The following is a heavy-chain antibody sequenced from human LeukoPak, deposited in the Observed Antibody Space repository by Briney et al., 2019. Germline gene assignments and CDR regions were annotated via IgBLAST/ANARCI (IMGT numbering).Heavy chain of an antibody. J-gene: IGHJ2*01. Sequence: ASVKVSCKASGGTFSSYAISWVRQAPGQGLEWMGGIISIFGTANYAQKFQGRVTITADESTSTAYMELSSLRSEDTAVYYCARVPKLGYWYFDLWGRGTLVTISS. V-gene: IGHV1-69*13. CDR1: GGTFSSYA. CDR3: ARVPKLGYWYFDL. D-gene: IGHD7-27*01. CDR2: IISIFGTA.